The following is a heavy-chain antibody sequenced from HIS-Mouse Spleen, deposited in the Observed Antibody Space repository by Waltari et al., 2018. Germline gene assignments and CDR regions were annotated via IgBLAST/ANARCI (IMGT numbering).Heavy chain of an antibody. V-gene: IGHV3-33*06. D-gene: IGHD5-12*01. CDR1: GFTFGSHG. CDR3: AKDLARKDSGYDAFDI. Sequence: QVQLVESGGGVVEPGRSLRLSWAALGFTFGSHGLPWVRQAPGKGLEWVAVIWYDGSNKYYADSVKGRFTISRDNSKNTLYLQMNSLRAEDTAVYYCAKDLARKDSGYDAFDIWGQGTMVTVSS. J-gene: IGHJ3*02. CDR2: IWYDGSNK.